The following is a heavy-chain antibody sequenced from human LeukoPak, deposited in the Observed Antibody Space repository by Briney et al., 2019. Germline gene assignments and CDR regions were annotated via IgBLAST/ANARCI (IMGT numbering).Heavy chain of an antibody. Sequence: GGSLRLSCAASGFTVSSNYMSWARQAPGKGLEWVSVIYSGGSTYYADSVKGRFTISRDNSKNTLYLQMNSLRAEDTAVYYCARDSGLQLSDYWGQGTLVTVSS. CDR2: IYSGGST. V-gene: IGHV3-66*01. CDR1: GFTVSSNY. CDR3: ARDSGLQLSDY. J-gene: IGHJ4*02. D-gene: IGHD5-18*01.